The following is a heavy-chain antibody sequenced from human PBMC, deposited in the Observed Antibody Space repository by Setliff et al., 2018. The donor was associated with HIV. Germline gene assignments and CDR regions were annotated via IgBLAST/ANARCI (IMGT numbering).Heavy chain of an antibody. Sequence: SETLSLTCVVYGGSFSGYYLSWVRQPPGKGLEWIGEISHSGTTTYSPSLESRVSISPDTSKNQFSLKLTSVSAADTAVYYCARVDSGYDLAYYYYMDVWGKGTAVTVSS. CDR1: GGSFSGYY. CDR2: ISHSGTT. D-gene: IGHD5-12*01. J-gene: IGHJ6*03. CDR3: ARVDSGYDLAYYYYMDV. V-gene: IGHV4-34*01.